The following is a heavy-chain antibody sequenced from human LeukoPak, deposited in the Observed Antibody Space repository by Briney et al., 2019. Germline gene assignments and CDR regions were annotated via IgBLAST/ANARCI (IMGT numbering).Heavy chain of an antibody. D-gene: IGHD2-15*01. CDR1: GGSMSSYY. J-gene: IGHJ5*02. Sequence: SETLSLTCTVSGGSMSSYYWSWIRQSPGKGLEWIVYIYYSGSTNYNPSLKSRVTISVDTSKNQFSLKLSSVTAADTAVYYCARHLCSGGSCYSNWFDPWGQGTLVTVSS. CDR2: IYYSGST. CDR3: ARHLCSGGSCYSNWFDP. V-gene: IGHV4-59*08.